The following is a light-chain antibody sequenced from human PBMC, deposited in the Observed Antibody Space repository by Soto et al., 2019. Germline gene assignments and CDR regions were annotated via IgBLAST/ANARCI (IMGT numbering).Light chain of an antibody. V-gene: IGKV3-11*01. Sequence: EIVLTQSPATLSLSPGERATLSCRASQSVSSYLAWYQQKPGQAPRLLIYDASNRATGIPARFSGSGSGTDFTLTISSLEPADFAVYYCQQRSNLWTFGQGTKVEIK. CDR1: QSVSSY. CDR2: DAS. CDR3: QQRSNLWT. J-gene: IGKJ1*01.